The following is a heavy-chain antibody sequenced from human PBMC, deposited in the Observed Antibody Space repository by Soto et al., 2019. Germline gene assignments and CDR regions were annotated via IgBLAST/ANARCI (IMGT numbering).Heavy chain of an antibody. D-gene: IGHD3-9*01. CDR2: ISAYNGNT. Sequence: QVQLVQSGAEVKKPGASVKVSCKASGYTFTSYGISWVRQAPGQGLEWMGWISAYNGNTNYAQQLQGRVNMTTNTPTSAAYMELRSLRSDDTAVYYCAREGVTYYYILTGPNNWFDPWGQGTLVTVSS. V-gene: IGHV1-18*04. CDR3: AREGVTYYYILTGPNNWFDP. CDR1: GYTFTSYG. J-gene: IGHJ5*02.